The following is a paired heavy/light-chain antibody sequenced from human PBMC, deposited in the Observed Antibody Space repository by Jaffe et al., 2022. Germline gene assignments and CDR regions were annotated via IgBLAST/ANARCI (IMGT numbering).Heavy chain of an antibody. D-gene: IGHD2-2*01. Sequence: QVQLVQSGAEVKKPGSSVKVSCKASGGTFSSYAISWVRQAPGQGLEWMGGIIPIFGTANYAQKFQGRVTITTDESTSTAYMELSSLRSEDTAVYYCASIDRYCSSTSCPPLYYYYYMDVWGKGTTVTVSS. CDR2: IIPIFGTA. CDR1: GGTFSSYA. CDR3: ASIDRYCSSTSCPPLYYYYYMDV. V-gene: IGHV1-69*05. J-gene: IGHJ6*03.
Light chain of an antibody. V-gene: IGKV1-39*01. CDR2: AAS. CDR1: QSISSY. Sequence: DIQMTQSPSSLSASVGDRVTITCRASQSISSYLNWYQQKPGKAPKLLIYAASSLQSGVPSRFSGSGSGTDFTLTISSLQPEDFATYYCQQSYSTPGFTFGPGTKVDIK. J-gene: IGKJ3*01. CDR3: QQSYSTPGFT.